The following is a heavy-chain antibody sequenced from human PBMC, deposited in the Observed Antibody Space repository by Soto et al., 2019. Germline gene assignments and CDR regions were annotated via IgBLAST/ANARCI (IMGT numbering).Heavy chain of an antibody. D-gene: IGHD6-19*01. V-gene: IGHV1-69*01. CDR2: IIPIFGTA. Sequence: QVQLVQSGAEVKKPGSSVKVSCKASGGTFSSYAISWVRQAPGQGLEWMGGIIPIFGTANYAQKFQGRVTITADESTSTAYMELSSLRSEDTAVYYCAGVGYGSGWYGGGGYYYYGMDVWGQGTTVTVSS. CDR3: AGVGYGSGWYGGGGYYYYGMDV. CDR1: GGTFSSYA. J-gene: IGHJ6*02.